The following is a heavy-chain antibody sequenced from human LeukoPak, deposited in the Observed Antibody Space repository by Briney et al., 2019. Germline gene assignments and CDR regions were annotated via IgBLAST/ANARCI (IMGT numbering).Heavy chain of an antibody. J-gene: IGHJ3*02. CDR2: ISGSGGST. V-gene: IGHV3-23*01. Sequence: PGGSLRLSCAASGFTFSSYAMSWVRQAPGKGLEWVSAISGSGGSTYYADSVKSRFTISRDNSKNTLYLQMNSLRAEDTAVYYCAKDRENSSGWTDAFDIWGQGTMVTVSS. D-gene: IGHD6-19*01. CDR1: GFTFSSYA. CDR3: AKDRENSSGWTDAFDI.